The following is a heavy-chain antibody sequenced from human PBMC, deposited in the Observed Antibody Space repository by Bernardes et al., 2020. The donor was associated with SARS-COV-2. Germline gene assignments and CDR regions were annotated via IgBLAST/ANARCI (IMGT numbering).Heavy chain of an antibody. J-gene: IGHJ4*02. CDR1: GYSLTRYW. D-gene: IGHD2-21*02. Sequence: GAYLKTSSKGSGYSLTRYWIGWVLPIPGKGLEWMGIIYPVYSDTRYSPSFQGQVTISADKSISTAYLQWSSLKSSDTAMYYCARPKGGSLAYCGGDCYSDYFDYWGQGTLVTVSS. V-gene: IGHV5-51*01. CDR2: IYPVYSDT. CDR3: ARPKGGSLAYCGGDCYSDYFDY.